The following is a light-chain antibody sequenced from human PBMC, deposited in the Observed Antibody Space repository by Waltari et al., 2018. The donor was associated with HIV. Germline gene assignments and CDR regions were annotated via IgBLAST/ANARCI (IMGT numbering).Light chain of an antibody. V-gene: IGKV1-5*03. CDR2: KAS. CDR1: QSISSW. CDR3: QQYNSYPWT. Sequence: DIQMTQSPSTLSASIGDRVTITCRASQSISSWLAWYQQKPGKAPDLLIYKASTLESGVPSRCSGSGSGTEFTLTISSLQPDDFATYYCQQYNSYPWTFGQGTKVEIK. J-gene: IGKJ1*01.